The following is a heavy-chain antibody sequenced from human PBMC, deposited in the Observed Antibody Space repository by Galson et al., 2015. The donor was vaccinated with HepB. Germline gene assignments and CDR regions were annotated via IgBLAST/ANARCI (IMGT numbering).Heavy chain of an antibody. CDR2: ISSGGTT. CDR1: GFSFTSHS. Sequence: SLRLSCAASGFSFTSHSMNWVRQAPGKGLEWVSYISSGGTTYYADSVKGRVTISSDNAQKTMDLHMSSLRAEDTAVYYCAGNPASCDYYNRDDWGQGTTVTVS. D-gene: IGHD6-25*01. J-gene: IGHJ6*02. V-gene: IGHV3-48*01. CDR3: AGNPASCDYYNRDD.